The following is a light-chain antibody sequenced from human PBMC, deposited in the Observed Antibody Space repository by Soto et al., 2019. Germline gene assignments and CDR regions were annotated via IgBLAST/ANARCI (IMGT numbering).Light chain of an antibody. Sequence: EIVMTQSPATLSASPGERATLSCRASQSVSSNLAWYQQKPGQAPTLLIYCASTRATGIPARVIGSGSGTEFSRTVRSLQSEDFAVYYCQQYDHRHLPTRLTFVGGSKVEIK. V-gene: IGKV3-15*01. CDR3: QQYDHRHLPTRLT. J-gene: IGKJ4*01. CDR1: QSVSSN. CDR2: CAS.